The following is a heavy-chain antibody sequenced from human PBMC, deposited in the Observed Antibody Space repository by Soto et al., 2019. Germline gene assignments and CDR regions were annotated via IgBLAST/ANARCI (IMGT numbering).Heavy chain of an antibody. CDR2: IVVGSGNT. V-gene: IGHV1-58*02. CDR3: AADPGMLDYDSSGYSS. Sequence: SVKVSCKASGFTFTSSAMQWVRQARGQRLERIGWIVVGSGNTNYAQKFQERVTITRDMSTSTAYMELSSLRSEDTAVYYCAADPGMLDYDSSGYSSWGQGTLVTVSS. CDR1: GFTFTSSA. J-gene: IGHJ5*02. D-gene: IGHD3-22*01.